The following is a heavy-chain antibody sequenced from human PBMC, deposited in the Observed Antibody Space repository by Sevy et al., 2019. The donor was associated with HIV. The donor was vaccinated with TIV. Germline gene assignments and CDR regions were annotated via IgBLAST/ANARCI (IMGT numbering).Heavy chain of an antibody. J-gene: IGHJ6*02. D-gene: IGHD2-8*01. V-gene: IGHV3-30*18. CDR3: AKDFNGYNGMDV. CDR1: GISFTTSG. CDR2: ISYHGRDK. Sequence: GGSLRLSCVVSGISFTTSGMHWVRQAPGKGLEWVAVISYHGRDKFYAESVKGRSTIYRDNSKNMLYLRMNSLRAEDTVVYYCAKDFNGYNGMDVWGQGTMVTVSS.